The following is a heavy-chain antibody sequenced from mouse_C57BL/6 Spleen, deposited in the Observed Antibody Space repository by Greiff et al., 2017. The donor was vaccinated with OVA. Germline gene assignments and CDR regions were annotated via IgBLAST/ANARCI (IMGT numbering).Heavy chain of an antibody. CDR2: IYPSDSET. CDR3: ARGDTRGAMDY. J-gene: IGHJ4*01. CDR1: GYTFTSYW. V-gene: IGHV1-61*01. D-gene: IGHD3-3*01. Sequence: QVQLQQPGAELVRPGSSVKLSCKASGYTFTSYWMDWVKQRPGQGLEWIGNIYPSDSETHYNQKFKDKATLTVDKSSSTAYMQLSSLTSEDSAVYYCARGDTRGAMDYWGQGTSVTVSS.